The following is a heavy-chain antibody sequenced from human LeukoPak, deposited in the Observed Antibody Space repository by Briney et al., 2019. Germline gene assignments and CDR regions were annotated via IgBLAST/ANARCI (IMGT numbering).Heavy chain of an antibody. V-gene: IGHV4-34*01. Sequence: SETLSLTCAVYGGSFSGYYWSWIRQPPGKGLEWIGEINHSGSTNYNPSLKSRVTISVDTSKNQFSLKLSSVAAADTAVYYCANVYSGYDWVNYWGQGTLVTVSS. CDR2: INHSGST. J-gene: IGHJ4*02. CDR1: GGSFSGYY. CDR3: ANVYSGYDWVNY. D-gene: IGHD5-12*01.